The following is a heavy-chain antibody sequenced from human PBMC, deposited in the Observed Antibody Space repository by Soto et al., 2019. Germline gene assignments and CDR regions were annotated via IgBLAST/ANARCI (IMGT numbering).Heavy chain of an antibody. D-gene: IGHD3-22*01. J-gene: IGHJ4*02. V-gene: IGHV4-59*01. CDR3: ARGSSGYYQFDY. Sequence: WETLSLTCTVSGGSISSYYWSWILQPPGKGLEWIGYIYYSGSTNYNPSLKSRVTISVDTSKNQFSLKLSSVTAADTAVYYCARGSSGYYQFDYWGQGTLVTVSS. CDR2: IYYSGST. CDR1: GGSISSYY.